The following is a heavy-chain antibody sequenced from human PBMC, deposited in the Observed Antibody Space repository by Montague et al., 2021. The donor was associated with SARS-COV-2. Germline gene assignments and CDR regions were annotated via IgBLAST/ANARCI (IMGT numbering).Heavy chain of an antibody. CDR3: ARRYCSSTSCPNWFDP. CDR1: GGSISSSNW. V-gene: IGHV4-4*02. J-gene: IGHJ5*02. D-gene: IGHD2-2*01. Sequence: SETLSLTCAVSGGSISSSNWWSWVRQPPGKGLEWIGEIYHSGSTNYNPSLMSRVTISVDKSKNQFSLKLSSVTAADTAVYYCARRYCSSTSCPNWFDPWGQGTLVTVSS. CDR2: IYHSGST.